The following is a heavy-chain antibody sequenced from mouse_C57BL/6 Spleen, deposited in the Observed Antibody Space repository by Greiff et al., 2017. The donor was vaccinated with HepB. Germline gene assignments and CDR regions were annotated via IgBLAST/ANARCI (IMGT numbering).Heavy chain of an antibody. V-gene: IGHV1-9*01. CDR1: GYTFTVYW. Sequence: VQLQQSGAELMKPGASVKLSCKATGYTFTVYWIEWVKQRPGHGLEWIGEILPGSGSTNYNEKFKGKATFTADTSSNTAYMQLSSLTTEDSAIYYCARSFYYYGSSYWYFDVWGTGTTVTVSS. D-gene: IGHD1-1*01. J-gene: IGHJ1*03. CDR2: ILPGSGST. CDR3: ARSFYYYGSSYWYFDV.